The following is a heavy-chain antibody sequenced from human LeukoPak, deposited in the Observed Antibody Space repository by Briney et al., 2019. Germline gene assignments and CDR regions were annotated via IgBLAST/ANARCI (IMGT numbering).Heavy chain of an antibody. CDR3: AKLPSVVVVAVDAFDI. J-gene: IGHJ3*02. Sequence: GGSLRLSCAASGFTFSSYAMSWVRQAPGKGLEWVSAISGSGGSTYYADSVRGRFTISRDNSKNTLYLQMNSLRAEDTAVYYCAKLPSVVVVAVDAFDIWGQGTMVTVSS. D-gene: IGHD2-15*01. CDR2: ISGSGGST. CDR1: GFTFSSYA. V-gene: IGHV3-23*01.